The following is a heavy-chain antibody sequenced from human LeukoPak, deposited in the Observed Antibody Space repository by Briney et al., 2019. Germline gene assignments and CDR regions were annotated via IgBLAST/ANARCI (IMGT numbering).Heavy chain of an antibody. V-gene: IGHV4-4*09. J-gene: IGHJ4*02. CDR2: IYTSGST. CDR1: GGSISSYY. Sequence: SETLSLTCTVSGGSISSYYWSWIRQPPGKGLEWIGYIYTSGSTNYNPSLKSRVTISVDTSKNQFSLKLSSVTAADTAVYYCARHQHTSWYYYDSSGPLDYWGQGTLVTVYS. CDR3: ARHQHTSWYYYDSSGPLDY. D-gene: IGHD3-22*01.